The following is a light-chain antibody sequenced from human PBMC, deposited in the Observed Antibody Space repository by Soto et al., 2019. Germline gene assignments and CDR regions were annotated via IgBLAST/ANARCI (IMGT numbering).Light chain of an antibody. Sequence: DIQMTQSPSTLSASVGDRVTITCRASQSINSWLAWYQQKPGKAPKVLIYRASTLESGVPSRFSGSGSGTEFTLTIISLQPDDFATYYCQQYSDYWTCGQGTKVEIK. CDR1: QSINSW. V-gene: IGKV1-5*03. J-gene: IGKJ1*01. CDR3: QQYSDYWT. CDR2: RAS.